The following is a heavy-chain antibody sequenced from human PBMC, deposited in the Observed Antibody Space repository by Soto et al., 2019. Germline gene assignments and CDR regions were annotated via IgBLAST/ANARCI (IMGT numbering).Heavy chain of an antibody. CDR2: IYSGGST. D-gene: IGHD3-22*01. Sequence: EVQLVESGGGLIQPGGSLRLSCAASGFTVSSNYMSWVRQAPVKGLEWVSVIYSGGSTYYADSVKGRFTISRDNSKNTLYLQMNSLRAEDTAVYYCARNYYDSGGGFDYWGQGTLVTVSS. CDR1: GFTVSSNY. CDR3: ARNYYDSGGGFDY. V-gene: IGHV3-53*01. J-gene: IGHJ4*02.